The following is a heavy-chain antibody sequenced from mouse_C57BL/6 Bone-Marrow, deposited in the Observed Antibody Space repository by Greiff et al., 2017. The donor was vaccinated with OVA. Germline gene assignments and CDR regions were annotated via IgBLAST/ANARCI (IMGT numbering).Heavy chain of an antibody. D-gene: IGHD2-5*01. CDR2: ISNGGGST. CDR1: GFTFSDYY. V-gene: IGHV5-12*01. J-gene: IGHJ3*01. CDR3: ARSSYSNGFAY. Sequence: EVKLQESGGGLVQPGGSLKLSCAASGFTFSDYYMYWVRQTPEKRLEWVAYISNGGGSTYSPDTVKGRFTISRDNAKNTLYLQMSRLKSEDTAMYYCARSSYSNGFAYWGQGTLVTVSA.